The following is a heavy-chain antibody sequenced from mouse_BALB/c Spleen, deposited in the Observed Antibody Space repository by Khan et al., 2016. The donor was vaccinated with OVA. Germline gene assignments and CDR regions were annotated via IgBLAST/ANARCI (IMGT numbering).Heavy chain of an antibody. CDR2: ISYSGNT. D-gene: IGHD1-1*01. V-gene: IGHV3-2*02. CDR3: ARVYGGDFDY. J-gene: IGHJ2*01. Sequence: EVQLQESGPGLVKPSQSLSLTCTVTGYSITTDYAWNWIRQFPGNKLEWMGFISYSGNTKYNPSLKSRISIPRDTSKNQFFLQLKSVTTEDTARDYCARVYGGDFDYWGQGTTLTVSS. CDR1: GYSITTDYA.